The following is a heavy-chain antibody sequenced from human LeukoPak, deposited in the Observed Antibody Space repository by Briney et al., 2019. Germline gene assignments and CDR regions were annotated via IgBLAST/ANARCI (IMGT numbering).Heavy chain of an antibody. CDR1: GLTFSNYW. CDR3: ARVSSGSYFGYYYYYMDV. D-gene: IGHD1-26*01. CDR2: INSDGSST. Sequence: GGSLRLSCAASGLTFSNYWMHWVRQAPGKGLVWVSRINSDGSSTSYADSVKGRFTISRDNAKNTLYLQMNSLRAEDTAVYYCARVSSGSYFGYYYYYMDVWGKGTTVTVSS. V-gene: IGHV3-74*01. J-gene: IGHJ6*03.